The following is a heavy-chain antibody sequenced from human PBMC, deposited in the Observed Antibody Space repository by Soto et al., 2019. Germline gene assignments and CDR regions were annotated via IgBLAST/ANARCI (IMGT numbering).Heavy chain of an antibody. J-gene: IGHJ4*02. Sequence: SETLSLTCAVYGGSVSGYYWSWIRQPPGKGLEWIGEINHSGSTNYNPSLKSRVTISVDTSKNQFSLKLSSVTAADTAVYYCARGPYHDYGDLDYWGQGTLVT. D-gene: IGHD4-17*01. V-gene: IGHV4-34*01. CDR2: INHSGST. CDR3: ARGPYHDYGDLDY. CDR1: GGSVSGYY.